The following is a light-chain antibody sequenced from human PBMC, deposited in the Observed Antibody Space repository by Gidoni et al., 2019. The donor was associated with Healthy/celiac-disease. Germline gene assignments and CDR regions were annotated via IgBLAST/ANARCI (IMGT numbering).Light chain of an antibody. V-gene: IGKV1-5*03. J-gene: IGKJ4*01. CDR3: QQYNSFPPT. Sequence: DIQMTQSPSTLSASVGDRVTITCRASQSISSWLAWYQQKPGKAPKLLIYKASSLESGVPSRFSGSGSGTEFTLTISSLQPDDFATYYCQQYNSFPPTCGGGTKVEIK. CDR1: QSISSW. CDR2: KAS.